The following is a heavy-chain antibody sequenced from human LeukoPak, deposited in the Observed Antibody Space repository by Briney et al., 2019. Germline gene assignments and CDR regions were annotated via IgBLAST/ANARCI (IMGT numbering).Heavy chain of an antibody. J-gene: IGHJ4*02. CDR1: GDTFTTYG. Sequence: APVKASSKASGDTFTTYGMSWVRQAPGQGLEWMGWISAYNGNTNYAQTPPGRVTMTTHTPTSTPYIEPRRPRASATAVHYLAWDRCEGACRYSGCEGGSFDSWGQGTLVTVSS. V-gene: IGHV1-18*01. CDR3: AWDRCEGACRYSGCEGGSFDS. D-gene: IGHD5-12*01. CDR2: ISAYNGNT.